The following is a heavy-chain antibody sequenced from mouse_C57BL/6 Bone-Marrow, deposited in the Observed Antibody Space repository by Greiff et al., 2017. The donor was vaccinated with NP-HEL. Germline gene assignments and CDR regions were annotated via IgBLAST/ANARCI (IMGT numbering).Heavy chain of an antibody. D-gene: IGHD1-1*01. V-gene: IGHV1-5*01. CDR3: TKDYYGSSSMDY. Sequence: VQLQQSGTVLARPGASVQMSCKTSGYTFTSYWMHWVKQRPGQGLEWIGAIYPGNSDTSYNQKFKGKAKLTAVTSASTAYMELSSLTNEDSAVYYCTKDYYGSSSMDYWGQGTSVTVSS. CDR2: IYPGNSDT. J-gene: IGHJ4*01. CDR1: GYTFTSYW.